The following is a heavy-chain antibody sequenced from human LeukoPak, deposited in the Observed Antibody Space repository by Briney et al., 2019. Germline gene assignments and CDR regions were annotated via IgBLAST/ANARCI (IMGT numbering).Heavy chain of an antibody. CDR2: IYYSVST. CDR1: GGSIRSSSYN. J-gene: IGHJ4*02. Sequence: SETLSLTCTASGGSIRSSSYNWGWIRQPPGKGLEWIGSIYYSVSTYYNPSLNNRVTISVDTSTNQFCQKLSSVTAADMSVYYCGDGNLYGYGLYFDYWGRGTLVSVSS. CDR3: GDGNLYGYGLYFDY. D-gene: IGHD5-18*01. V-gene: IGHV4-39*01.